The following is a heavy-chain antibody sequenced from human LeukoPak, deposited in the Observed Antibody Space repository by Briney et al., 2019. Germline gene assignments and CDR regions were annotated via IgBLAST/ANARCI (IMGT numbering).Heavy chain of an antibody. J-gene: IGHJ4*02. Sequence: PSQTLSLTCTVSGGSISSGGYYWSWIPQHRGKVLERFESIYYRGSTYYTPSLKSRVTISVDTAKNQFSLKLGSVTAADTAVYYCARGPGDYYDRSGYYYGFSDYWGQGTLVTVSS. D-gene: IGHD3-22*01. CDR2: IYYRGST. CDR3: ARGPGDYYDRSGYYYGFSDY. V-gene: IGHV4-31*03. CDR1: GGSISSGGYY.